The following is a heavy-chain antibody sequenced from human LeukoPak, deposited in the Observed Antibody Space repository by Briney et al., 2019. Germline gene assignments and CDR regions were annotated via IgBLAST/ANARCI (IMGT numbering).Heavy chain of an antibody. Sequence: SETLSLTCAVSGGSISSYYWSWIRQPPGKGLEWIGYIYYSGSTNYNPSLKSRVTISVDTSKNQFSLKLSSVTAADTAVYYCARLGAAVFNWFDPWGQGTLVTVSS. J-gene: IGHJ5*02. CDR3: ARLGAAVFNWFDP. V-gene: IGHV4-59*08. CDR2: IYYSGST. CDR1: GGSISSYY. D-gene: IGHD6-13*01.